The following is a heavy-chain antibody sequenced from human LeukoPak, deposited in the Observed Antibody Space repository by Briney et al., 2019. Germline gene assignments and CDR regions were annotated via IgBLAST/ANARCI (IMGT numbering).Heavy chain of an antibody. D-gene: IGHD3-16*01. CDR1: GGSISSSSYY. CDR2: IYYSGST. Sequence: PSETLSLTCTVSGGSISSSSYYWGWIRQPPGKGLEWIGSIYYSGSTYYNPSLKSRVTISVDTSKNQFSLKLSSVTAADTAVYYCARSLSLLGGIGDWGFAFDIWGQGTMVTVSS. J-gene: IGHJ3*02. V-gene: IGHV4-39*07. CDR3: ARSLSLLGGIGDWGFAFDI.